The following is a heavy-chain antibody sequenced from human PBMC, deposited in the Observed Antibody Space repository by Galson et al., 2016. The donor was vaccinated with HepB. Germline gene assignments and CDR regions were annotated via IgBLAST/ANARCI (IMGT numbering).Heavy chain of an antibody. D-gene: IGHD2-21*02. CDR2: VYPGNSEI. CDR3: AGHECRGSDCFSAYGF. J-gene: IGHJ3*01. V-gene: IGHV5-51*01. Sequence: QSGAEVKKPGESLKISCKGSGYRFANYWIGWVRQMPGKGLESMGIVYPGNSEIRYSPSFQGQVTITADNSNTTVYLQWNGLKASDSAIYYCAGHECRGSDCFSAYGFWGQGTVVTVSS. CDR1: GYRFANYW.